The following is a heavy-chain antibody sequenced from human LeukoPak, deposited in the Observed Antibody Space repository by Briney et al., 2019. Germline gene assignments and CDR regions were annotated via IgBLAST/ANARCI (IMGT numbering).Heavy chain of an antibody. V-gene: IGHV4-39*07. CDR2: IYYSGST. J-gene: IGHJ4*02. D-gene: IGHD1-26*01. Sequence: PSETLSLTCTVTGGSISSSSYYWGWIRQPPGKGLEWIGSIYYSGSTYYNPSLKSRVTISVDTSKNQFSLKLSSVTAAGTAVYYCARDHYPPYYFDYWGQGTLVTVSS. CDR3: ARDHYPPYYFDY. CDR1: GGSISSSSYY.